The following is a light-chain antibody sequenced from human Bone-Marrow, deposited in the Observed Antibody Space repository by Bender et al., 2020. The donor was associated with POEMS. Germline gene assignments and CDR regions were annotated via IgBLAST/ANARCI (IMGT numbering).Light chain of an antibody. Sequence: QSVLTQPPSASGTPGQRVTISCSGGSSNIGAHAVNWYQHLPGTAPKLLIYSSHRRPSEVPDRFSGSRSSTSASLAISGLESEEEADYYCAVWDDSLNGWVFGGGTKLTV. CDR3: AVWDDSLNGWV. CDR1: SSNIGAHA. J-gene: IGLJ3*02. V-gene: IGLV1-44*01. CDR2: SSH.